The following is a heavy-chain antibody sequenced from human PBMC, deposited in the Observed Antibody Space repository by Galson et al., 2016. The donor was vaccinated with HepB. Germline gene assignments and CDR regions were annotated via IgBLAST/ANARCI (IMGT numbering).Heavy chain of an antibody. J-gene: IGHJ6*02. Sequence: NSVAWNWIRQSPSRGLEWLGRTFYRSKWYNEYAVSVKSRITITPDTSKNQFSLQLNSVTPEDTAVYYCASFRDYYYGMDVWGQGTTVSVSS. CDR3: ASFRDYYYGMDV. V-gene: IGHV6-1*01. CDR2: TFYRSKWYN. CDR1: NSVA.